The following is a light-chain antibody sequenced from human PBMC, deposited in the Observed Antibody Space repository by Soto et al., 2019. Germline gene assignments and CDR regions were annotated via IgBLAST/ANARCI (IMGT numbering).Light chain of an antibody. V-gene: IGKV1-39*01. CDR3: QHSHSSPLT. J-gene: IGKJ4*01. CDR1: QSIASH. CDR2: AAS. Sequence: DIQMTQSPSSLSASIGDRVTITCRASQSIASHLNWYQLKPGEAPKVLIFAASSLQSGVPSRFSGSGFGTDFTLTITSLQPEDSATYSCQHSHSSPLTFGGGTKVDIK.